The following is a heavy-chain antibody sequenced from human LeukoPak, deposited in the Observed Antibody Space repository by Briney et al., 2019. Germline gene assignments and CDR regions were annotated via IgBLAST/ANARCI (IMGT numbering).Heavy chain of an antibody. V-gene: IGHV4-34*01. J-gene: IGHJ6*03. Sequence: PSETLSLTCAVYGGSFSGYYWSWIRQPPGKGLEWIGEINHSGSTNYNPSLKSRVTISVDTSKNQFSLQLSSVTAAETAVYYCAREGAAHYYMDVWGKGTTVTVSS. CDR2: INHSGST. CDR3: AREGAAHYYMDV. D-gene: IGHD6-6*01. CDR1: GGSFSGYY.